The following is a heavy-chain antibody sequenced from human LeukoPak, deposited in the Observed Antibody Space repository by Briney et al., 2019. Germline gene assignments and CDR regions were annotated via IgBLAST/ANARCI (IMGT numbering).Heavy chain of an antibody. CDR3: ARGRDIAAAGNYYYGMDV. Sequence: GASVKVSSKASGYTFTSYYMHWVRQAPGQGLEWMGIINPSGGSTSYAQKFQGRVIMTRDTSTSTVYMELSSLRSEDTAVYYCARGRDIAAAGNYYYGMDVWGQGTTVTVSS. D-gene: IGHD6-13*01. V-gene: IGHV1-46*01. J-gene: IGHJ6*02. CDR2: INPSGGST. CDR1: GYTFTSYY.